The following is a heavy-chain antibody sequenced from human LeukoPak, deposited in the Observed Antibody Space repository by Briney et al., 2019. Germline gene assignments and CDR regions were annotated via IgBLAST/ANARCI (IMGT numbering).Heavy chain of an antibody. CDR3: ARASGVSAAGSPYYFDY. D-gene: IGHD6-13*01. CDR2: ISPYSGNT. J-gene: IGHJ4*02. V-gene: IGHV1-18*01. CDR1: GYTFPSYG. Sequence: GASVKCSCKASGYTFPSYGITWVRQAPGQGLECMGWISPYSGNTDYAQKFQGRVTMPTDTSTTTAYMEMGSLKSDDTAVYYCARASGVSAAGSPYYFDYWGQGTLVTVSS.